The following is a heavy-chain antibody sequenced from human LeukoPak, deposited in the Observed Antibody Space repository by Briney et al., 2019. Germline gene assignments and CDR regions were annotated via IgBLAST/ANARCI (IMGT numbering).Heavy chain of an antibody. D-gene: IGHD3-10*02. J-gene: IGHJ6*02. CDR1: GGSISGYY. CDR2: VYYSGST. Sequence: PSETLSLTCTGSGGSISGYYWSWLRQPPGEGLEGVGYVYYSGSTHYNPSLKSRVTISVDTSKNQFSLKLSSVTAADTAVFYCTRHLPSVRGASDVWGQGTTVTVSS. CDR3: TRHLPSVRGASDV. V-gene: IGHV4-59*08.